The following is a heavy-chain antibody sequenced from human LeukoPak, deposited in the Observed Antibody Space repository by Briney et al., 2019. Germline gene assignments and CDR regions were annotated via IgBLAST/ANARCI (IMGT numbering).Heavy chain of an antibody. CDR3: ARDRDSSGYSDY. V-gene: IGHV3-21*01. Sequence: PGGSLRLSCAASGFTFSSYSMNWVRQAPGKGLEWVSSISSSSSYIYYADSVKGRFTISRDNAKNSLYLQMNSLRAEDTAVYYCARDRDSSGYSDYWGQGTLVTVSS. CDR2: ISSSSSYI. CDR1: GFTFSSYS. J-gene: IGHJ4*02. D-gene: IGHD3-22*01.